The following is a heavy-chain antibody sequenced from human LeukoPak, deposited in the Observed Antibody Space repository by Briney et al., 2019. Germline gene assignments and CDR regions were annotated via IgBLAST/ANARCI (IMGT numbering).Heavy chain of an antibody. V-gene: IGHV3-7*01. D-gene: IGHD3-10*01. Sequence: GGSLRLSCAASGFSFRSYWMSWVRQVPGKGLEWLANIAQDGSEEYYVDSVKGRFTISRDNAKSSLYLQMNSLRAEDTAIYYCATPIRGLPFCTSGQGTPVTVSS. CDR1: GFSFRSYW. CDR2: IAQDGSEE. J-gene: IGHJ5*02. CDR3: ATPIRGLPFCT.